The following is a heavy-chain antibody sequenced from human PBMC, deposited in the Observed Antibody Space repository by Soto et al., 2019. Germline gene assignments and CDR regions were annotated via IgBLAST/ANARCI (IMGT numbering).Heavy chain of an antibody. CDR1: GFSLSTSGMC. CDR3: ARIVGVTAPTYYYYGVDV. Sequence: SGPTLVNPTQTLTLTCTFSGFSLSTSGMCVSWIRQPPGKALEWLAFIDWVDDKYYSTSLKTRLTISKDTSKNQVVLTMTNMDPVDTATYYCARIVGVTAPTYYYYGVDVWGQGTKVTVSS. V-gene: IGHV2-70*01. J-gene: IGHJ6*02. CDR2: IDWVDDK. D-gene: IGHD2-21*02.